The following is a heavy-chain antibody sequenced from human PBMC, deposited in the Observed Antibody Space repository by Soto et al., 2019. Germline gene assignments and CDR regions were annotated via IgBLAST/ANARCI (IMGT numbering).Heavy chain of an antibody. CDR3: ARAHYGDYGYGMDV. Sequence: QLQLQESGSGLVKPSQTLSLTCAVSGGSISSGGYSWSWIRQPPGKGLEWIGYIYHSGTTYYNPSLQTGVTISVDRSKNQFSLKLSSVTAADTAVYYCARAHYGDYGYGMDVWGQGTTVTVSS. V-gene: IGHV4-30-2*01. J-gene: IGHJ6*02. CDR2: IYHSGTT. D-gene: IGHD4-17*01. CDR1: GGSISSGGYS.